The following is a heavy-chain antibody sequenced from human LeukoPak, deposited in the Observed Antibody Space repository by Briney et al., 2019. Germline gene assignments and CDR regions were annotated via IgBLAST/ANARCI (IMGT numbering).Heavy chain of an antibody. J-gene: IGHJ4*02. V-gene: IGHV4-34*01. Sequence: SETLSLTCAVYGGSFSGYYWSWIRQPPGKGLEWIGEINHSGSTNYNPSLKSRVTISVDTSKTQFSLKLSSVTAADTAVSYCARGVGATFGNWGQGTLVTVSS. D-gene: IGHD1-26*01. CDR1: GGSFSGYY. CDR3: ARGVGATFGN. CDR2: INHSGST.